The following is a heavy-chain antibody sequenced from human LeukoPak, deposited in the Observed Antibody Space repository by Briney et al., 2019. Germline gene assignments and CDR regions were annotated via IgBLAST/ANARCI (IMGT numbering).Heavy chain of an antibody. CDR3: ARSPTVTILFDY. D-gene: IGHD4-17*01. Sequence: SETLSLTCTVSGDSISSYYWSWIRQPPGEGLEWIAYIYYSGSTNYNPSLESRVNISIDTSKNQFSLNLSSVTAADTAVYYCARSPTVTILFDYWGQGTLVTVSS. CDR2: IYYSGST. V-gene: IGHV4-59*01. J-gene: IGHJ4*02. CDR1: GDSISSYY.